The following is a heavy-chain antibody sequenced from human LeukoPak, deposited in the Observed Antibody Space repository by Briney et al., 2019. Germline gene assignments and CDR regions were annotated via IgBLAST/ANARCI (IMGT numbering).Heavy chain of an antibody. Sequence: SETLSLTCTVSGGSISSGDYYRSWIRQPAGKGLEWIGRLYTSGNTNYNPSLKSRVTLSIDTSKNQISLGLRSVTAADTAVYYCARDSFDFWSGFSLYYMDVWGKGTTVTVSS. CDR1: GGSISSGDYY. CDR3: ARDSFDFWSGFSLYYMDV. J-gene: IGHJ6*03. V-gene: IGHV4-61*02. D-gene: IGHD3-3*01. CDR2: LYTSGNT.